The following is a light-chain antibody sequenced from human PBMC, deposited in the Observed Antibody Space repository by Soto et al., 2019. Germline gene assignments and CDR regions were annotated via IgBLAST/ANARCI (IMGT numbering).Light chain of an antibody. Sequence: EIVLTQSPATLSLSPGERGTLSCRASQSVSSYLAWYQQKPGQAPRLLIYGASTRATDIPARFSGSGSGTEFTLTISSLQSEDFAVYYCQQYNNWPLTFGGGTKVDIK. V-gene: IGKV3-15*01. CDR1: QSVSSY. J-gene: IGKJ4*01. CDR2: GAS. CDR3: QQYNNWPLT.